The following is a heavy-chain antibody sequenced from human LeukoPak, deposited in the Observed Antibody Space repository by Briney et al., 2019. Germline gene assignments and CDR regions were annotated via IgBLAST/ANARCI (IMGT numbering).Heavy chain of an antibody. CDR3: ARDSSMVRGAGGGDAFDI. J-gene: IGHJ3*02. D-gene: IGHD3-10*01. Sequence: SVKVSCKASGGTFSSYAISWVRQAPGQGLEWMGGIIPIFGTANYAQKFQGRVTITADESTSTAYMELSSLRSEDTAVYYCARDSSMVRGAGGGDAFDIWGQGTMVTVSS. CDR1: GGTFSSYA. V-gene: IGHV1-69*01. CDR2: IIPIFGTA.